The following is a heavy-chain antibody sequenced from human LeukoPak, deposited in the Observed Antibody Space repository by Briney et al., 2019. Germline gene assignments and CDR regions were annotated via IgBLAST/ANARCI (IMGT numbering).Heavy chain of an antibody. CDR1: GDTFETFR. V-gene: IGHV1-69*06. D-gene: IGHD3-3*01. CDR3: AKFWSGYYTD. J-gene: IGHJ4*02. CDR2: LTPLAGTP. Sequence: GTSVKVSCKGSGDTFETFRLKGVRQAASEGGEWLGGLTPLAGTPNYAQKFQGRLTISADKSTSTVYMELSRLTSEDTAVYFCAKFWSGYYTDWGQGTLVSVSS.